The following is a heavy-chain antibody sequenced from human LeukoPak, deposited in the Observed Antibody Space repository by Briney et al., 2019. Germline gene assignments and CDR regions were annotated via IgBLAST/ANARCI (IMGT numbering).Heavy chain of an antibody. V-gene: IGHV1-69*04. Sequence: SVTVSCKASGGTFISYAISWVRQAPGQGLEWMGRIIPILGIANYAQKFQGRVTITADKSTSTAYMELSSLRSEDTAVYYCARVNKVYDSSGYYQSQLDYWGQGTLVTVSS. CDR1: GGTFISYA. J-gene: IGHJ4*02. D-gene: IGHD3-22*01. CDR3: ARVNKVYDSSGYYQSQLDY. CDR2: IIPILGIA.